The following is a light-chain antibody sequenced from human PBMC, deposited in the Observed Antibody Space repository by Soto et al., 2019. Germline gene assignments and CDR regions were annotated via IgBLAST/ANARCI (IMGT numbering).Light chain of an antibody. J-gene: IGLJ2*01. V-gene: IGLV1-40*01. Sequence: QLVLTQPPSVSGAPGQTVTISCSGTNANLGTGYDVHWYQQLPGTAPKLLLYDNDNRPSGVPDRFSGSRSGTSASLAITGLQVDDEGDYYCQSYDSRLSTLVFGGGTKLTVL. CDR2: DND. CDR1: NANLGTGYD. CDR3: QSYDSRLSTLV.